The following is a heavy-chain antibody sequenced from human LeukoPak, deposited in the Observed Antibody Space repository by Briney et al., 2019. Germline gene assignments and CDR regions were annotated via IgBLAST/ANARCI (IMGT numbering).Heavy chain of an antibody. CDR1: GYTFTGYY. CDR2: IKPNSGGT. J-gene: IGHJ4*02. Sequence: ASVKVSCKASGYTFTGYYMHWVRQAPGQGLEWMGWIKPNSGGTNYAQKFQGRVTMTRDTSISTAYMDLSRLRSDDTAVIYCARELYDTLTGYYNGLDYWGQGTLVTVSS. V-gene: IGHV1-2*02. D-gene: IGHD3-9*01. CDR3: ARELYDTLTGYYNGLDY.